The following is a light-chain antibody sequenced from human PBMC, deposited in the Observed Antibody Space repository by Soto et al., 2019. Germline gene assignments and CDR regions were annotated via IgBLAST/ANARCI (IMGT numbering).Light chain of an antibody. V-gene: IGKV3-20*01. J-gene: IGKJ2*01. CDR2: GAS. CDR1: QSVSSNY. Sequence: EIVLTQSPGTLSLSPGERATLSCMASQSVSSNYLAWYQQKPGQAPRLLIYGASRGAAGIPDRFSGSGSGTDLTLIISRLEPEDFAVYYCQQYGRSPMFTFGQGTKLDIK. CDR3: QQYGRSPMFT.